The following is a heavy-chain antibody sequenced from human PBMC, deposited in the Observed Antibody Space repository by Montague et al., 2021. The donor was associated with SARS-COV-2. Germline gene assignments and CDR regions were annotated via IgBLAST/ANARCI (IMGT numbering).Heavy chain of an antibody. CDR3: ARAQYYHGTARPSEVDY. J-gene: IGHJ4*02. V-gene: IGHV3-30*19. CDR1: GFTFSSYG. CDR2: ISHHGADK. D-gene: IGHD3-10*01. Sequence: SLRLSCAASGFTFSSYGMHWVRQAPGKGLEWVTVISHHGADKYYADSVKGRFITSRDNSKNMVYLQMDSLRAEDMAVYYCARAQYYHGTARPSEVDYWGQGTLVTVSS.